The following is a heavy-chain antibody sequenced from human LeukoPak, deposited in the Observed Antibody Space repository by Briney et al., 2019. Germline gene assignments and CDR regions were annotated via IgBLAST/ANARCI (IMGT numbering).Heavy chain of an antibody. CDR3: ARGSGSYYNLDAFDI. V-gene: IGHV1-46*03. CDR2: INPSGGST. J-gene: IGHJ3*02. Sequence: ASVKVSCKASGYTFTSYYMHWVRQAPGQGLEWMGIINPSGGSTSYAQKFQGRVTMTRDTSTSTVYMELSSLRSEDTAVCYCARGSGSYYNLDAFDIWGQGTMVTVSS. CDR1: GYTFTSYY. D-gene: IGHD3-10*01.